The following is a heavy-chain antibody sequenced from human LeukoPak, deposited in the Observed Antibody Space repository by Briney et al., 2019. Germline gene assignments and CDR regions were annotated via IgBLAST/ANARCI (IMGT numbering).Heavy chain of an antibody. CDR1: GGSLGNYF. CDR2: ISYTGST. CDR3: ARLSSDY. V-gene: IGHV4-59*08. Sequence: SETLSLTCNVSGGSLGNYFWSWIRQPPRKGLEWIGYISYTGSTNSNPSLKSRVTISVDTSKNQFSLKLSFVTAADTAVYYCARLSSDYWGQGTLVTVSS. J-gene: IGHJ4*02.